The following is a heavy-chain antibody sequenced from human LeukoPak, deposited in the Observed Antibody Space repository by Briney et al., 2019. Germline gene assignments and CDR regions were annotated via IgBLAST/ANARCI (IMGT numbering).Heavy chain of an antibody. CDR3: ARGTLQGIGRFYMDV. Sequence: SETLSLTCTVSGGSISSGSYYWSWIRQPAGKGLEWIGCIYTSGSTNYNPSLKSRVTISVDTSKNQFSLKLSSVTATDTAVYYCARGTLQGIGRFYMDVWGKGTTVTVSS. D-gene: IGHD2/OR15-2a*01. V-gene: IGHV4-61*10. CDR2: IYTSGST. J-gene: IGHJ6*03. CDR1: GGSISSGSYY.